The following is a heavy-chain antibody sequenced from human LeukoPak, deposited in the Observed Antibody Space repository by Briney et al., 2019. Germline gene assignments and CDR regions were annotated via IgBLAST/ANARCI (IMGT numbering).Heavy chain of an antibody. D-gene: IGHD3-16*01. V-gene: IGHV3-7*01. CDR1: GFTFSSYW. J-gene: IGHJ4*02. CDR3: ARDFVRLGFAHYFEY. Sequence: GGSLRLSCVASGFTFSSYWMSWVRQAPGKGLEWVANIKPDGSEKYYVDSVKGRFTISRDNAKNSLYLQMNSLRAEDTAVYYCARDFVRLGFAHYFEYWGQGTLV. CDR2: IKPDGSEK.